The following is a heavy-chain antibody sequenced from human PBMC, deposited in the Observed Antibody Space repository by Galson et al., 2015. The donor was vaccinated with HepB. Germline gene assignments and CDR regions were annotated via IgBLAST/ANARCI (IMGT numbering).Heavy chain of an antibody. CDR1: GYTFTSYG. D-gene: IGHD5-18*01. Sequence: SVKVSCKASGYTFTSYGISWVRQAPGQGLEWMGWISAYNGNTNYAQKLQGRVTMTTDTSTSTAYMELRSLRSDDTAVYYCARHYVDTAMGTSPLDYWGQGTLVTVSS. V-gene: IGHV1-18*04. J-gene: IGHJ4*02. CDR2: ISAYNGNT. CDR3: ARHYVDTAMGTSPLDY.